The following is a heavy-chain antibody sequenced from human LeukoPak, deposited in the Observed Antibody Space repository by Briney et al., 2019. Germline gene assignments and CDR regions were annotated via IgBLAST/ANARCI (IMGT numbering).Heavy chain of an antibody. D-gene: IGHD2-2*01. CDR3: VRTRLSDHIVPAAERADDACDM. J-gene: IGHJ3*02. CDR2: IHYGGST. CDR1: GGSISSSRYY. V-gene: IGHV4-39*07. Sequence: SETLSLTCTVSGGSISSSRYYWGWIRQPPGKGLEWIGSIHYGGSTYYNPSLKSRVTVSVDTSENQFSLKLSSVAAADTAVYFCVRTRLSDHIVPAAERADDACDMWGQGTMVTVSS.